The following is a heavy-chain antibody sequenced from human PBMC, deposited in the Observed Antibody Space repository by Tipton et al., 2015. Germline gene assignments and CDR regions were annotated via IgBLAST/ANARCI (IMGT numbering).Heavy chain of an antibody. D-gene: IGHD3-9*01. J-gene: IGHJ4*02. Sequence: LRLSCDVSGYSISSGYYWSWIRQPPGKGLEWIGTISHGGNTFYNPSLKSRVTISVDTSKNQFSLKLTSVTAADTAVYYCACQDYDSLTRDYQTVDYWGQGTLVTVSS. CDR1: GYSISSGYY. V-gene: IGHV4-38-2*01. CDR3: ACQDYDSLTRDYQTVDY. CDR2: ISHGGNT.